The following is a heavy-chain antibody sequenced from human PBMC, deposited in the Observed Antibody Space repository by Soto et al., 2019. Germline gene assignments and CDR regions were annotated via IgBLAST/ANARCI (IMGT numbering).Heavy chain of an antibody. D-gene: IGHD3-22*01. CDR3: ARISSGYYPFDY. J-gene: IGHJ4*02. V-gene: IGHV4-39*01. Sequence: PSETLSLTCTVSGGSISSSSYYWGWIRQPPGKRLEWIGSIYYSGSTYYNPSLKSRVTISVDTSKNQFSLKLSSVTAADTAVYYCARISSGYYPFDYWGQGILVTGSS. CDR2: IYYSGST. CDR1: GGSISSSSYY.